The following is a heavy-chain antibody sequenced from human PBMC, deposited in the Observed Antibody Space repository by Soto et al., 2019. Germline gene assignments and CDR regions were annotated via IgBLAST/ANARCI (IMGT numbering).Heavy chain of an antibody. J-gene: IGHJ5*02. CDR1: GGSIRSGTYY. Sequence: QVQLQESGPGLVKPSQTLSLTCTVSGGSIRSGTYYCSWIRQHPGKGLEWIGYIYHSGSTYYNPSLASRVTTSLDPSNNHFSLNLSSVRAADTAVYFCARSYGSGNYYGVPSNWFDPWGQGTLVTVSS. CDR2: IYHSGST. V-gene: IGHV4-31*03. CDR3: ARSYGSGNYYGVPSNWFDP. D-gene: IGHD3-10*01.